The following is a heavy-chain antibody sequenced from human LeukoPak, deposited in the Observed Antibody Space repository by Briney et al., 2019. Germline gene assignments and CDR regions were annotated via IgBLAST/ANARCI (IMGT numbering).Heavy chain of an antibody. CDR1: GGSISSSSYY. V-gene: IGHV4-39*01. CDR3: ALTAPLYYYDSSGPNNWFDP. J-gene: IGHJ5*02. Sequence: PSETLSLTCTVSGGSISSSSYYWGWIRQPPGKGLEWIGSIYYSGSTYYNPSLKSRVTISVDTSKNQFSLKLSSVTAADTAVYYCALTAPLYYYDSSGPNNWFDPWGQGTLVTVSS. CDR2: IYYSGST. D-gene: IGHD3-22*01.